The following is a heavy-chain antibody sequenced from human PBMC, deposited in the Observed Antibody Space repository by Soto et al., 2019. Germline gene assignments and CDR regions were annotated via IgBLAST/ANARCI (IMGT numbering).Heavy chain of an antibody. D-gene: IGHD7-27*01. CDR3: AKDAHGTWGYNWFDP. CDR2: IRGSGGST. J-gene: IGHJ5*02. V-gene: IGHV3-23*01. Sequence: EVQLLESGGGLVQPGGSLRLSCAASGFTFSSYAMSWVRQAPGKGLEWVSAIRGSGGSTYYADSVKGRFTISRDTSKNTMYLQMTSLRAEDTAVYYCAKDAHGTWGYNWFDPWGQGTLVTVSS. CDR1: GFTFSSYA.